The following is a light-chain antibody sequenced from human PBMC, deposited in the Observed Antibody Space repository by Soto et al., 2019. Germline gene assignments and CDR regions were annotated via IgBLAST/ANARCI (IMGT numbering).Light chain of an antibody. Sequence: DIVVTQSPDFLAVSLGERATINCKSSQSVLYSSNNMNYLAWYQQKPGQPPKLLIYWASARESGVPDRFSGSGSGTDFTLTIGSLQAEDVAVYYCQQYYTTPPTFGQGTKLEIK. CDR2: WAS. V-gene: IGKV4-1*01. CDR1: QSVLYSSNNMNY. CDR3: QQYYTTPPT. J-gene: IGKJ2*01.